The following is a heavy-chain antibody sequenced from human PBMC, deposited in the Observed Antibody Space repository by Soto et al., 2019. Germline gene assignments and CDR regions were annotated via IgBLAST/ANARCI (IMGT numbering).Heavy chain of an antibody. J-gene: IGHJ4*02. V-gene: IGHV1-18*01. D-gene: IGHD2-2*01. CDR1: GYTFSSLG. Sequence: QVQLVQSGAEVKKPGASVKVSCKASGYTFSSLGISWVRQAPGQGLEWMGWISPYNGDTKYAENLQGRVTMTTDTSTNPANMEQGNMRSDDTAKYYCAREYCDSTRCYAPDYWGQGTLDTVSS. CDR3: AREYCDSTRCYAPDY. CDR2: ISPYNGDT.